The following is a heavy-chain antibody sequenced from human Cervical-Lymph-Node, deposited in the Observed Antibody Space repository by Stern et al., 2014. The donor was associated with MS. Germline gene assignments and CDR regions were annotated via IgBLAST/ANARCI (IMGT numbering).Heavy chain of an antibody. CDR3: ARDKEDTNMAFRYFDN. J-gene: IGHJ4*02. V-gene: IGHV4-61*02. CDR1: GGSVGSGSYD. CDR2: IYTTGST. D-gene: IGHD5-18*01. Sequence: VQLLESGPGLVKPSQTLSLTCTVSGGSVGSGSYDWSWIRQPAGKGLEWIGRIYTTGSTYYNPSLKSRVSISIEPSKNPFSLKLTSVTAADTAVYYCARDKEDTNMAFRYFDNWGQGTLVTVSS.